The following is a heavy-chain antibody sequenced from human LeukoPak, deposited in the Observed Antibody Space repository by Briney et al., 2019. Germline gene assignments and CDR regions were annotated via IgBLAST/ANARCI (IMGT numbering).Heavy chain of an antibody. CDR2: IYYSGRT. V-gene: IGHV4-59*01. Sequence: PSETLSLTCSVSGGSISSYYWSWIRQPPGRGLEWIGYIYYSGRTSYNPSLKSRVTISVDTSKNQFSLRLSSVTAADTAVYYCARGYLPYYFDYWGQGTLVTVSS. CDR1: GGSISSYY. J-gene: IGHJ4*02. D-gene: IGHD3-10*01. CDR3: ARGYLPYYFDY.